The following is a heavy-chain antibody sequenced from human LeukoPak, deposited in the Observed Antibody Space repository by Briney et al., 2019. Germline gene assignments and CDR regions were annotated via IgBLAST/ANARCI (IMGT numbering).Heavy chain of an antibody. CDR3: ARGVWSSGYYVNWFDP. CDR1: GGSISSYY. V-gene: IGHV4-59*01. Sequence: SETLSLTCTVSGGSISSYYWSWIRQPPGKGLEWIGYIYYSGSTNYNPSLKSRVTISVDTSKNQFSLKLSPVTAADTAVYYCARGVWSSGYYVNWFDPWGQGTLVTVSS. J-gene: IGHJ5*02. CDR2: IYYSGST. D-gene: IGHD3-22*01.